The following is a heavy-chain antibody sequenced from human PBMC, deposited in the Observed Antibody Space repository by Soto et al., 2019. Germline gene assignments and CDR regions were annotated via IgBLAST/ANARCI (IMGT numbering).Heavy chain of an antibody. CDR1: GFTFSSYA. J-gene: IGHJ4*02. D-gene: IGHD3-22*01. CDR2: ISGSGGST. Sequence: PGGALRLSCAASGFTFSSYAMSWVRQAPGKGLEWVSAISGSGGSTYYADSVKGRFTISRDNSKNTLYLQMNSLRAEDTAVYYCAKETYYYDSSGIRYFDYWGQGTLVTVSS. V-gene: IGHV3-23*01. CDR3: AKETYYYDSSGIRYFDY.